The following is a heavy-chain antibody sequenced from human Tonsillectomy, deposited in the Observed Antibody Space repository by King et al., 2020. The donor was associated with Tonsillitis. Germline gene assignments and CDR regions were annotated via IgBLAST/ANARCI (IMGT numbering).Heavy chain of an antibody. CDR1: GFTFSSYA. CDR2: ISYDGSNK. J-gene: IGHJ4*02. CDR3: ASLGFFEWLLPY. V-gene: IGHV3-30*04. D-gene: IGHD3-3*01. Sequence: HVQLVESGGGVVQPGRSLRLSCAASGFTFSSYAMHWVRQAPGKGLEWVAVISYDGSNKYYADSVKGLCTISRDNTKNTLYLQMNSLRAEDTDVYYCASLGFFEWLLPYWGQGTLVTVAS.